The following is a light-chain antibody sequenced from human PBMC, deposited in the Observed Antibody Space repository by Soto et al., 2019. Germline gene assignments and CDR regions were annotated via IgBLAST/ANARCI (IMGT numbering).Light chain of an antibody. CDR1: SSDVGGYDY. Sequence: QSALTQPRSVSGSPGQSVTISCTGTSSDVGGYDYVSWYQQHPGKAPKFMIYDVNKRPSGVPDRFSGSKSGNTASLTISGLQAEDEADYYCCSYAGSGTYVFGTGTKLTVL. CDR2: DVN. J-gene: IGLJ1*01. V-gene: IGLV2-11*01. CDR3: CSYAGSGTYV.